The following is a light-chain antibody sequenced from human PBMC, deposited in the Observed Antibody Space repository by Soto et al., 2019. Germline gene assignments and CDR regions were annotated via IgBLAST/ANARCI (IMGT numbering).Light chain of an antibody. Sequence: EKVMTQSPGTLSVSPGERATLSCRASESVSSNLAWYQQKRGQAPRLLIYAASTRATDIPARFSGSGSGTEFTLTINGLQSEDFAVYYCQQYDKWPITFGQGTQLEVK. CDR3: QQYDKWPIT. CDR2: AAS. J-gene: IGKJ5*01. V-gene: IGKV3-15*01. CDR1: ESVSSN.